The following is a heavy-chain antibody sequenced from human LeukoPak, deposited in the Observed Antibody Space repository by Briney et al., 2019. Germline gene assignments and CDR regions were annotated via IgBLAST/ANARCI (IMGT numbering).Heavy chain of an antibody. CDR1: GGSFSGYY. D-gene: IGHD3-10*01. Sequence: SETLSLTCAVYGGSFSGYYWSWIRQPPGKGLEWIGEINHSGSTYYNPSLKSRVTISVDTSKNQFSLKLSSVTAADTAVYYCARVTGDYYGSGSLDVWGKGTTVTVSS. CDR2: INHSGST. CDR3: ARVTGDYYGSGSLDV. J-gene: IGHJ6*04. V-gene: IGHV4-34*01.